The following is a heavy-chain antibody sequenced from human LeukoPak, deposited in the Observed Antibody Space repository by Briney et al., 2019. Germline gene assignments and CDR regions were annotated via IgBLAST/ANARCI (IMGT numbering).Heavy chain of an antibody. J-gene: IGHJ4*02. CDR3: ARLSVGYSYDN. CDR2: IIPIFGTA. D-gene: IGHD5-18*01. Sequence: SVKVSCKASGYTLTDYYMHWVRQAPGQGLEWMGGIIPIFGTANYAQKFQGRVTITADESTSTAYMELSSLRSEDTAVYYCARLSVGYSYDNWGQGTLVTVSS. CDR1: GYTLTDYY. V-gene: IGHV1-69*13.